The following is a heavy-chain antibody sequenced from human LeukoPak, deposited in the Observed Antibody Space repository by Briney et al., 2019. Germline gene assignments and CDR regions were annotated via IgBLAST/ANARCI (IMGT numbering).Heavy chain of an antibody. V-gene: IGHV4-4*07. J-gene: IGHJ5*01. Sequence: SETLSLTCTVSGGSISSYYWSWIRQPAGKGLEWIGRIYTSGSTNYNPSLKSRVTMSVDTSKNQFSLKLSSVTAADTAVYYCARDSLPRYNWNYKTENWFDSWGQGTLVTVSS. CDR2: IYTSGST. D-gene: IGHD1-7*01. CDR1: GGSISSYY. CDR3: ARDSLPRYNWNYKTENWFDS.